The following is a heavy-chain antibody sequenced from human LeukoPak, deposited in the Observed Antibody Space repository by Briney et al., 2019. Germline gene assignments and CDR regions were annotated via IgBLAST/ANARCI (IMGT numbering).Heavy chain of an antibody. D-gene: IGHD3-22*01. Sequence: SETLSLTCGVSGGSVTSTNWWTWVRQPPGKGLEWIGEVHLDGRTNYNPSLKSRLTISVDLSENHISLKLSSVTAADTAVYYCASPYYYDSSGYQFDYWGQGTLVTVSS. CDR1: GGSVTSTNW. CDR3: ASPYYYDSSGYQFDY. CDR2: VHLDGRT. J-gene: IGHJ4*02. V-gene: IGHV4-4*02.